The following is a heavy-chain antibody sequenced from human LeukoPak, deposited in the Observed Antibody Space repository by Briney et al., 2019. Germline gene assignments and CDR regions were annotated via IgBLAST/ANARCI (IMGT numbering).Heavy chain of an antibody. Sequence: PGGSLRLSCAASGFTFSSYWMSWVRQAPGKGLEWVAVISYDGSNKYYADSVKGRFTISRDNSKNTLYLQMNSLRAEDTAVYYCARDGYNGGVDYWGQGTLVTVSS. CDR3: ARDGYNGGVDY. CDR1: GFTFSSYW. D-gene: IGHD5-24*01. V-gene: IGHV3-30*03. J-gene: IGHJ4*02. CDR2: ISYDGSNK.